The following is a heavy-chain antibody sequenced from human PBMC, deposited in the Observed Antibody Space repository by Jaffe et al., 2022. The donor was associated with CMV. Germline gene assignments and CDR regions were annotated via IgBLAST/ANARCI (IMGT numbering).Heavy chain of an antibody. CDR2: IYYSGST. J-gene: IGHJ2*01. V-gene: IGHV4-39*01. CDR3: ARPKPIAAAGTSLTRYWYFDL. CDR1: GGSISSSSYY. Sequence: QLQLQESGPGLVKPSETLSLTCTVSGGSISSSSYYWGWIRQPPGKGLEWIGSIYYSGSTYYNPSLKSRVTISVDTSKNQFSLKLSSVTAADTAVYYCARPKPIAAAGTSLTRYWYFDLWGRGTLVTVSS. D-gene: IGHD6-13*01.